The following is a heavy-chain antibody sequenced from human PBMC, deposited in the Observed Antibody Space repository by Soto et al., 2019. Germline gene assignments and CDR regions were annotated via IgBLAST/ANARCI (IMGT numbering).Heavy chain of an antibody. Sequence: ASVKVSCKASGYTFTSYDINWVRQATGQGLEWMGWMNPNSGNTGYAQKFQGRVTMTRNTSISTAYMELSSLRSEDTAVYYCAIWMATHHDAFDIWGQGTMVTVS. D-gene: IGHD5-12*01. V-gene: IGHV1-8*01. CDR2: MNPNSGNT. CDR1: GYTFTSYD. J-gene: IGHJ3*02. CDR3: AIWMATHHDAFDI.